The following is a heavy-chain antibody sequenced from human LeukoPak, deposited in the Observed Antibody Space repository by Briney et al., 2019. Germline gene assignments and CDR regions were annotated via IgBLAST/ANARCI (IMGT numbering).Heavy chain of an antibody. CDR3: ARPKLYCSGGSCYKGYYGMDV. V-gene: IGHV3-48*01. D-gene: IGHD2-15*01. CDR2: ISSSSSTI. J-gene: IGHJ6*02. CDR1: GFTFSSYS. Sequence: GGSLRLSCAASGFTFSSYSMNWVRQAPGKGLEWVSYISSSSSTIYYADSVKGRFTISRDNAKNSLYLQMNSLRAEDTAVYYCARPKLYCSGGSCYKGYYGMDVWGQGTTVTVSS.